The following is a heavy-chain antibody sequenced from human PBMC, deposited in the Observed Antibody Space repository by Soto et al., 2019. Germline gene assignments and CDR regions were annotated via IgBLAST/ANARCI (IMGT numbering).Heavy chain of an antibody. Sequence: GGSLRLSCAGTGLTFDGFAMRWVRQAPGKGLEWVSAITWNSRVLAYADSVKGRFTISRDNARNSLYLQMDSLRVEDTALYYCAKGRHDLGSPYYFDLWGQGTLVTVSS. J-gene: IGHJ4*02. CDR2: ITWNSRVL. CDR3: AKGRHDLGSPYYFDL. D-gene: IGHD1-26*01. V-gene: IGHV3-9*01. CDR1: GLTFDGFA.